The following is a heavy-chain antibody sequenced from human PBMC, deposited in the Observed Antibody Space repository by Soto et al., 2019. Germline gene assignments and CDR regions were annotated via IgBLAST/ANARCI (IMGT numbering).Heavy chain of an antibody. CDR3: ARGRPGRSSGWYNY. V-gene: IGHV4-34*01. J-gene: IGHJ4*02. CDR2: INPSGST. CDR1: GGSFSGYY. D-gene: IGHD6-19*01. Sequence: PSETLSLTCAVSGGSFSGYYWSWIRQPPGKGLEWIGEINPSGSTNYNPSLKSRVTISVDTSKNQFSLNLSSVTAADTAVYYCARGRPGRSSGWYNYWGQGTLVTVSS.